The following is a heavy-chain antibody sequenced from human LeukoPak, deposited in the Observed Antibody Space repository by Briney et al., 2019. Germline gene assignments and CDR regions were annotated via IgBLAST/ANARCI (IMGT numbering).Heavy chain of an antibody. D-gene: IGHD6-19*01. CDR2: IYYSGRT. CDR1: GGSISSTIYY. J-gene: IGHJ3*02. CDR3: ARTVPGRPGAFDI. V-gene: IGHV4-39*01. Sequence: AETLSLTCNVSGGSISSTIYYWGLIRQPAGKGLEWIGSIYYSGRTYYNPSLRSRVTISIDTSKNQFSLKLSSVTAADTAVYYCARTVPGRPGAFDIWGHGTMVTVSS.